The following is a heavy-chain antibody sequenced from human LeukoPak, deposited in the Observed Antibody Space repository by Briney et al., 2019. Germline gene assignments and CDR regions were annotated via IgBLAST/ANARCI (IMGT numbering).Heavy chain of an antibody. CDR1: GYSISSGYF. Sequence: SETLSLTCSVSGYSISSGYFWAWIRQTPGKGLGWIGSISHSGNTYYTPSLKSRVTISSDTSRNQFSLELRSVTAADRALYYCATEDGGTHSTDYWGQGILVTVSS. CDR3: ATEDGGTHSTDY. J-gene: IGHJ4*02. D-gene: IGHD4-23*01. V-gene: IGHV4-38-2*02. CDR2: ISHSGNT.